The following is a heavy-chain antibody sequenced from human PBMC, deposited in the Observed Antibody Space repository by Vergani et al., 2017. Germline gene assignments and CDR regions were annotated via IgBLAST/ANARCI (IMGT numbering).Heavy chain of an antibody. CDR2: IWYDGSNK. V-gene: IGHV3-33*01. Sequence: QVQLVESGGGVVQPGRSLRLSCAASGFTFSSYGMHWVRQAPGKGLEWVAVIWYDGSNKYYADSVKGRFTISRDNSKNTLYLQMNSLRAADTAVYYCARSRSGSSLLGYWGQGPLVTVSS. J-gene: IGHJ4*02. CDR1: GFTFSSYG. CDR3: ARSRSGSSLLGY. D-gene: IGHD6-13*01.